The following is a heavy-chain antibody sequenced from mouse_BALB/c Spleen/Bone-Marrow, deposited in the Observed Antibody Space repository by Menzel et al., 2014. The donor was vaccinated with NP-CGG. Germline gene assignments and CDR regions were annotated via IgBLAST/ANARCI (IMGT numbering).Heavy chain of an antibody. CDR2: IDPANGNT. Sequence: AQLQQSAAELVKPGASVKLPCTASGFNIKDTYMHWVKQTPEQCLERIGRIDPANGNTKYDPNFQGKATITADTSSNTAYLQLSSLTSEDTAVYYCASYYYGSSLFAYWGQGTLVTVSA. D-gene: IGHD1-1*01. J-gene: IGHJ3*01. V-gene: IGHV14-3*02. CDR3: ASYYYGSSLFAY. CDR1: GFNIKDTY.